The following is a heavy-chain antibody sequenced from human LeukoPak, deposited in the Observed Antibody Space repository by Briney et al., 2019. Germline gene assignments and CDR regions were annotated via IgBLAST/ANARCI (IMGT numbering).Heavy chain of an antibody. J-gene: IGHJ4*02. CDR3: AKNERAVAGTPFGY. D-gene: IGHD6-19*01. Sequence: GGSLRLSCAASGFTVSSNYMSWVRQAPGKGLEWVSVLYSGGNTYYADSVKGRFTISRDNSKNTLYLQMNSLRAEDTAVYYCAKNERAVAGTPFGYWGQGTLVTVSS. V-gene: IGHV3-53*01. CDR1: GFTVSSNY. CDR2: LYSGGNT.